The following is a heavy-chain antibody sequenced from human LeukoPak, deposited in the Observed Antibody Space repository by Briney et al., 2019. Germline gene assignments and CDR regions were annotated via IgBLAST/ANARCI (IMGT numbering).Heavy chain of an antibody. CDR3: ARGRYCSGGSCSWYFDL. D-gene: IGHD2-15*01. CDR1: GFTFSSYA. V-gene: IGHV3-30-3*01. J-gene: IGHJ2*01. Sequence: PGGSLRLPCAASGFTFSSYAMHWVRQAPGKGLEWVAVISYDGSNKYYADSVKGRFTISRDNSKNTLYLQMNSLRAEDTAVYYCARGRYCSGGSCSWYFDLWGRGTLVTVSS. CDR2: ISYDGSNK.